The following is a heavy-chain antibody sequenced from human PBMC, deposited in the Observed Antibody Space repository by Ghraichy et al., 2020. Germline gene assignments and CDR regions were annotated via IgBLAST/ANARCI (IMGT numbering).Heavy chain of an antibody. CDR1: GFTFSSYW. Sequence: LSLTCAASGFTFSSYWMSWVRQAPGKGLEWVANIKQDGSEKYYVDSVKGRFTISRDNAKNSLYLQMNSLRAEDTAVYYCAREKGATTDFDYWGQGTLVTVSS. J-gene: IGHJ4*02. CDR3: AREKGATTDFDY. V-gene: IGHV3-7*01. D-gene: IGHD1-26*01. CDR2: IKQDGSEK.